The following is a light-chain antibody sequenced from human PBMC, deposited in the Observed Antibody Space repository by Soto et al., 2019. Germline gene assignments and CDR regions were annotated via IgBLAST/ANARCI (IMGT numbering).Light chain of an antibody. CDR3: QQYGSAPYT. CDR1: QTVGSSY. V-gene: IGKV3-20*01. CDR2: AAS. Sequence: EIVLTQSPGTLSLSPGERATLSCRASQTVGSSYFGWYQQKPGQAPRLLIYAASSRATGIPDRFSGSGSGTDCTLTIDSLEPEDYAVYFCQQYGSAPYTFGQGTRVDIK. J-gene: IGKJ2*01.